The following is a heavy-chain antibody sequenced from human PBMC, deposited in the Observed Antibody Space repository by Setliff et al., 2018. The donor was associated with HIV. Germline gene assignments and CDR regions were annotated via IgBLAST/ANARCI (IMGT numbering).Heavy chain of an antibody. CDR2: MYYSGST. CDR1: GGSIISSTYY. Sequence: PSETLSLTCTVSGGSIISSTYYWGWIRQPPGKGLEWIGSMYYSGSTYYNPSLKSRVTIFVDTSKNHFSLKIEDTAVYFCTTTDPYYYDSSGYYKPRYYYYLDVWGKGTTVTVSS. CDR3: YYYDSSGYYKPRYYYYLDV. V-gene: IGHV4-39*02. J-gene: IGHJ6*03. D-gene: IGHD3-22*01.